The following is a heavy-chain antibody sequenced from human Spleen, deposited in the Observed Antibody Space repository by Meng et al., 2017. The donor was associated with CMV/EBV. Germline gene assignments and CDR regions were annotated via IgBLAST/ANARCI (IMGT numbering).Heavy chain of an antibody. J-gene: IGHJ6*02. CDR1: GFTFRDYG. CDR3: AGFGVTITNGLDV. Sequence: GESLKISCAASGFTFRDYGMHWVRQAPGKGLEWVAFIRFDSSNKVYPDSVKGRFIISRENSRNTLFLQMNSLRPEDTAVYYCAGFGVTITNGLDVWGQGTTVTVSS. CDR2: IRFDSSNK. V-gene: IGHV3-30*02. D-gene: IGHD3-3*01.